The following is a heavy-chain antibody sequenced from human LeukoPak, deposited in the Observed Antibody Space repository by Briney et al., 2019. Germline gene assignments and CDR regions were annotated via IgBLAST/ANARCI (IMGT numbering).Heavy chain of an antibody. V-gene: IGHV4-59*01. CDR1: GGSISSYY. CDR3: ARGPEDYFDY. CDR2: IYYSGST. Sequence: SETLSLTCSVSGGSISSYYWSWIRQPPGRGLEWIGYIYYSGSTNYNPSLKSRVTISVDTSKNRFSLMLSSVTAADTAVYYCARGPEDYFDYWGQGTLVTVSS. J-gene: IGHJ4*02.